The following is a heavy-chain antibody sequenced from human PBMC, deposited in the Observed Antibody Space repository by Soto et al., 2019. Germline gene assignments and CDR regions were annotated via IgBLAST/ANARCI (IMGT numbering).Heavy chain of an antibody. V-gene: IGHV3-21*01. CDR1: GFVFSSYT. Sequence: EVQMVESGGGLVKPGGSLRLSCAASGFVFSSYTLHWVRLPPGKGLEWVSSISGARTSIYYADSVRGRFTVSRDNDINSLCLQMDSLRAEDTALYYCASVIQLHRPGRGHDVLDIWGLGTMVTVSS. CDR3: ASVIQLHRPGRGHDVLDI. D-gene: IGHD3-10*01. J-gene: IGHJ3*02. CDR2: ISGARTSI.